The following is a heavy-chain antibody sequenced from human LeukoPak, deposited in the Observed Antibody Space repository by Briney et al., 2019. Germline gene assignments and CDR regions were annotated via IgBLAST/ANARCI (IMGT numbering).Heavy chain of an antibody. J-gene: IGHJ6*02. Sequence: SETLSLTCTVSGGSISIYSWSWIRQPPGKGLEWIGYIYYSGSTNYNPSLKSRVTISVDTSKNQLSLMLSSVTAADTAVYYCARHLGTSAYSYGMDVWGQGTTVTVSS. CDR2: IYYSGST. V-gene: IGHV4-59*08. CDR1: GGSISIYS. CDR3: ARHLGTSAYSYGMDV.